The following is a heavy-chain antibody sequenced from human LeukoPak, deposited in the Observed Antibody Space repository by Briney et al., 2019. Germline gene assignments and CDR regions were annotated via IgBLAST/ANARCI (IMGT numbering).Heavy chain of an antibody. Sequence: SETLSLTCTVSGGSISTYYWSWIRQPPGKGLEWIGSIYYSGSTYYNPSLKSRVTISVDRSKNQFSLKLSSVTAADTAVYYCARRPAIFGVVIQYYFDYWGQGTLVTVSS. J-gene: IGHJ4*02. V-gene: IGHV4-59*05. CDR3: ARRPAIFGVVIQYYFDY. CDR1: GGSISTYY. D-gene: IGHD3-3*01. CDR2: IYYSGST.